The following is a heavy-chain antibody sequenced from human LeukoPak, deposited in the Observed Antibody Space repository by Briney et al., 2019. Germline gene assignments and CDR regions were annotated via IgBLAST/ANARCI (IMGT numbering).Heavy chain of an antibody. D-gene: IGHD2-2*01. V-gene: IGHV3-74*01. CDR3: ARGQGYESYYYMDV. J-gene: IGHJ6*03. CDR2: INSDGSSI. CDR1: GFSFSSYW. Sequence: GESLRLSCAASGFSFSSYWMHWVRQAPGKGLLWVSRINSDGSSINYADSVKGRFTISRDNSNNTVYLQMNNLRPEDTAVFYCARGQGYESYYYMDVWGKGTTVSVSS.